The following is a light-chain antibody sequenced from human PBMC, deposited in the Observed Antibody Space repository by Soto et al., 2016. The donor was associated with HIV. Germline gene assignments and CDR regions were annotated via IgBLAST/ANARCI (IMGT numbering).Light chain of an antibody. J-gene: IGKJ1*01. CDR2: DAS. CDR1: QSISTY. CDR3: QQSSRTPRT. V-gene: IGKV1-39*01. Sequence: DIQMAQSPSSLSLSIGDRVSITCRASQSISTYLHWYQQKPGRAPKLLIYDASSLQSGVPSRFSGRGSGTDCTLTISDLQHEDLATYYCQQSSRTPRTFGQGTKVEI.